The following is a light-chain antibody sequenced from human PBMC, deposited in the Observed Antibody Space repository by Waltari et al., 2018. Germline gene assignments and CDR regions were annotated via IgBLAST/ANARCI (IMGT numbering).Light chain of an antibody. V-gene: IGLV2-23*02. J-gene: IGLJ2*01. Sequence: QSALTQPASVSGSPGPSITLSCPGTSRVVGSSNLVPWYQPHPGKAPKLMIYEVRKRPSGVSNRFSGSKSGNTASLTISGLQAEDEADYYCCSYAGYNTLVFGGGTKLTVL. CDR3: CSYAGYNTLV. CDR1: SRVVGSSNL. CDR2: EVR.